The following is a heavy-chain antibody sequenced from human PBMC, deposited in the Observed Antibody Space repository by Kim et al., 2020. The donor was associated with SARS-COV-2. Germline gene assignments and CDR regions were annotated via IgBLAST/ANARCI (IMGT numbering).Heavy chain of an antibody. D-gene: IGHD2-15*01. J-gene: IGHJ5*02. CDR1: GFTFSTYA. CDR2: ISNTGGTT. V-gene: IGHV3-23*01. Sequence: GGSLRLSCAASGFTFSTYAMSWVRQAPGKGLAWVATISNTGGTTYYADSVKGRFTISRDNSKNTLCLQMNSLTAEDTAVYYCAVRYGLGVVVAPPGSWGQGTLVTVSS. CDR3: AVRYGLGVVVAPPGS.